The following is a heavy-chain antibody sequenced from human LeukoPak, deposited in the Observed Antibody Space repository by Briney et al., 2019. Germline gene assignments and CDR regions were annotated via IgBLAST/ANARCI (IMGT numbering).Heavy chain of an antibody. J-gene: IGHJ3*02. D-gene: IGHD5-24*01. Sequence: PGGSLRLSCAASGFTFSSYAMHWVRQAPGPGVEYVSAISSNGGSTYYANSVKGRFTISRDNSKNTLYLQMGSLRAEDMAVYYCARAAGDGYNYVEAFDIWGQGTMVTVSS. CDR2: ISSNGGST. V-gene: IGHV3-64*01. CDR3: ARAAGDGYNYVEAFDI. CDR1: GFTFSSYA.